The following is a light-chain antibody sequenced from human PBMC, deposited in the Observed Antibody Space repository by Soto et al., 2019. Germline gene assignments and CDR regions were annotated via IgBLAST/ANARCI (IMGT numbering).Light chain of an antibody. V-gene: IGKV1-39*01. CDR1: QAVGSY. J-gene: IGKJ1*01. CDR3: QQAYRAPWT. Sequence: DIQMTQSPSSLSASVGDRLTITCRASQAVGSYLNWFQQKAGKPPHLLIFASSKLERGVPSRFRGAGSGTDFPLTVSSLQPEDFATYCCQQAYRAPWTFGQGTKVEV. CDR2: ASS.